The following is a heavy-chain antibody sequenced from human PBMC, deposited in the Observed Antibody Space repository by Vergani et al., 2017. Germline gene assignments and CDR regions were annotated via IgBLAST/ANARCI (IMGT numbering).Heavy chain of an antibody. CDR1: GFTSAGHA. V-gene: IGHV3-9*02. CDR2: ISWNSNSI. J-gene: IGHJ5*02. Sequence: EVQLEESGGGLVLPGRSLRLSCVASGFTSAGHAMHWVRQAPGKGLEWVSGISWNSNSIGYADSVKGRFTISRDNAKNSLYLQMNSLRAEDTALYYCAKDLGTSSVGGCFDPWGQGTLVTVSS. D-gene: IGHD6-6*01. CDR3: AKDLGTSSVGGCFDP.